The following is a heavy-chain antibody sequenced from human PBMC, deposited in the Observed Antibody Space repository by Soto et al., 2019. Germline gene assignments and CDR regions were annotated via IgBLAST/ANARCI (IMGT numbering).Heavy chain of an antibody. CDR2: INAGNGNT. D-gene: IGHD3-22*01. V-gene: IGHV1-3*01. Sequence: ASVKVSCKASGYTFTSYTMHWVRQAPGQRLEWMGWINAGNGNTKYSQKFQGRVTITSDTSASTAYMELNSLRAEDTALYYCARAAPNYYYDSSGDAFDIWGQGTMVTVSS. J-gene: IGHJ3*02. CDR1: GYTFTSYT. CDR3: ARAAPNYYYDSSGDAFDI.